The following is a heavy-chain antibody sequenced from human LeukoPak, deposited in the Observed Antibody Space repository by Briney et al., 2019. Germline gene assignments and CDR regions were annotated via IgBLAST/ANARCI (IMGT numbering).Heavy chain of an antibody. CDR1: GFTFSDSG. CDR2: IRYDGENQ. V-gene: IGHV3-30*02. Sequence: GGSLRLSCAASGFTFSDSGMHWVRQAPGKGLAWVAFIRYDGENQYYADSVKGRFTISRDNSKNTLYLEMNSLRAEDTAVYYCVRDPRGVTLPIWGQGTMVTVSS. D-gene: IGHD2-21*02. J-gene: IGHJ3*02. CDR3: VRDPRGVTLPI.